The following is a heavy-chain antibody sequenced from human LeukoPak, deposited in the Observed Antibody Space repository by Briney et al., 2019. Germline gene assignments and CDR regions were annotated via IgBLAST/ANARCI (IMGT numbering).Heavy chain of an antibody. V-gene: IGHV6-1*01. J-gene: IGHJ5*02. CDR1: GDGVSSNSVT. CDR2: AYYRSTWYN. Sequence: SQTLSLTCAISGDGVSSNSVTWNWIRQSPSRGLEWLGRAYYRSTWYNDYAVSVRGRITVNPDTSKNQFSLHLNSVTPEDTAVYYCARRLTQYDCFDPWGQGILVTVSS. CDR3: ARRLTQYDCFDP. D-gene: IGHD2-2*01.